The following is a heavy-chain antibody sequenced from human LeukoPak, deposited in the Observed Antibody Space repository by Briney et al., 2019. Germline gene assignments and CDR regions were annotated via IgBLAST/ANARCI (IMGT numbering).Heavy chain of an antibody. CDR2: IYYSGST. J-gene: IGHJ6*02. CDR1: GGSISSYY. D-gene: IGHD3-22*01. CDR3: AGGGYDYDGKYYYCYGMDV. Sequence: KPSETLSLTCTVSGGSISSYYWSWIRQPPGKGLEWIGYIYYSGSTNYNPSLKSRVTISVDTSKNQFSLKLSSVTAADTAVYYCAGGGYDYDGKYYYCYGMDVWGQGTTVTVSS. V-gene: IGHV4-59*01.